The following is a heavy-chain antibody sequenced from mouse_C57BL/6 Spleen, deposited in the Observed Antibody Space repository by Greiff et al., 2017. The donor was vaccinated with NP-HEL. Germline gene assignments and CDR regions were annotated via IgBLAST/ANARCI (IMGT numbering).Heavy chain of an antibody. CDR1: GFTFSSYA. CDR3: ASHGNYDAMDY. Sequence: EVKLVESGGGLVKPGGSLKLSCAASGFTFSSYAMSWVRQTPDKRLEWVATISDGGSYTYYPDNVKGRFTISRDNAKNNLYLQMSHLKSEDTAMYYCASHGNYDAMDYWGQGTSVTVSS. V-gene: IGHV5-4*03. J-gene: IGHJ4*01. CDR2: ISDGGSYT. D-gene: IGHD2-1*01.